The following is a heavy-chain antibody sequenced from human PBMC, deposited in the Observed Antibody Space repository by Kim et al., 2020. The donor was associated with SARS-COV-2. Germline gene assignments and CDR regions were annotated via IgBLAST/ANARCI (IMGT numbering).Heavy chain of an antibody. J-gene: IGHJ3*02. Sequence: GGSLRLSCAASGFSVSSYSMHWVRQASGKGLEWVARFRSKANSYETAYAESVKNRSTITSDDSKTPAYLQMNTLNTADTDVSYCTSVSPIPGGWHDALV. D-gene: IGHD6-19*01. CDR3: TSVSPIPGGWHDALV. CDR1: GFSVSSYS. CDR2: FRSKANSYET. V-gene: IGHV3-73*01.